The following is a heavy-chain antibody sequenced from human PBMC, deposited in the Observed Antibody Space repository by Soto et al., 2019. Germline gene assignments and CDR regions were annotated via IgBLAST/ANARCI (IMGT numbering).Heavy chain of an antibody. CDR2: LYYGRSA. J-gene: IGHJ4*02. Sequence: QVQLQESGPGLVKPSETLSLTCAVSGDSISSYYCMWIRQPPGKGLESIGYLYYGRSANYNPSLKSSVPLSVDTSTNQCSLTLSSMTAADTAVYYCALRSMAVVPEYWGQGTLVTVSS. D-gene: IGHD3-22*01. CDR3: ALRSMAVVPEY. CDR1: GDSISSYY. V-gene: IGHV4-59*01.